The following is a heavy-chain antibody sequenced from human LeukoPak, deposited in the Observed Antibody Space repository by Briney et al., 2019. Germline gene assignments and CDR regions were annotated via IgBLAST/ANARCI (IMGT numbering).Heavy chain of an antibody. D-gene: IGHD5-18*01. CDR2: IYYSGST. CDR3: ARGYSYGFRGVYFDY. J-gene: IGHJ4*02. V-gene: IGHV4-59*01. Sequence: PSETLSLTCTVSGGSISSYYWSWIRQPPGKGLEWIGYIYYSGSTNYNPSLKSRVTISVDTSKNQFSLKLRSVTAADTAVYYCARGYSYGFRGVYFDYWGQGTLVTVSS. CDR1: GGSISSYY.